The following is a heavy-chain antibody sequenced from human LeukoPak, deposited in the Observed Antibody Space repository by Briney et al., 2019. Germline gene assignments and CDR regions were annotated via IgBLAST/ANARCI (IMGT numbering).Heavy chain of an antibody. J-gene: IGHJ6*03. CDR2: IYSGGST. D-gene: IGHD6-13*01. CDR1: GFTVSSNY. V-gene: IGHV3-66*02. Sequence: GGSLRLSCAASGFTVSSNYMSWVRQAPGKGLEWVSVIYSGGSTYYADSVKGRFTISRDNSKNTLYLQMNSLRAEDTAVYYCARAYSSSWYEGYYHYMDVWGKGTTVTVSS. CDR3: ARAYSSSWYEGYYHYMDV.